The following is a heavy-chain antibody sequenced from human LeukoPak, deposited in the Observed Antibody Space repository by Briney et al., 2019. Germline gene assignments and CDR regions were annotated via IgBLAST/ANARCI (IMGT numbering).Heavy chain of an antibody. D-gene: IGHD3-3*01. Sequence: ASVKVSCKASGGTFSSYTISWVRQAPGQGLEWMGGIIPIFGTAKYAEKLQGRVTITADESTSIAYMELSSLRSEDTAVYYCARAQSPSVTIFGVVRGAFDIWGQGTMVTVSS. CDR3: ARAQSPSVTIFGVVRGAFDI. J-gene: IGHJ3*02. V-gene: IGHV1-69*13. CDR2: IIPIFGTA. CDR1: GGTFSSYT.